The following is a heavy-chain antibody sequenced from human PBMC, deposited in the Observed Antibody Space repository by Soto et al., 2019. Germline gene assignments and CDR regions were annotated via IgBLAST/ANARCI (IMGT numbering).Heavy chain of an antibody. J-gene: IGHJ4*02. CDR3: ARLSTYYYDSSGPRGGFDY. Sequence: QVQLQESGPGLVKPSETLSLTCTVSGGSISSYYWSWIRQPPGKGLEWIGYIYYSGSTNYNPSLKSRVTIAVDTSKIQFSLKLSSVTAADTAVYYCARLSTYYYDSSGPRGGFDYWGQGTLVTVSS. D-gene: IGHD3-22*01. CDR2: IYYSGST. CDR1: GGSISSYY. V-gene: IGHV4-59*08.